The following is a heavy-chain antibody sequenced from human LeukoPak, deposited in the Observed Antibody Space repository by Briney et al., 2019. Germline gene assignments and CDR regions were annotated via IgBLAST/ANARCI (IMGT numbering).Heavy chain of an antibody. CDR3: ARYRFVVGATDSFDI. D-gene: IGHD1-26*01. CDR2: IHHDGSNK. Sequence: PGGSLRLSCAASGFTFSSYGMHWVRQAPGKGLDWVAFIHHDGSNKYYADSVRGRFTISRDNSKNTLYLQMNSLRAEDTAVYYCARYRFVVGATDSFDIWGQGTMVTVSS. CDR1: GFTFSSYG. V-gene: IGHV3-30*02. J-gene: IGHJ3*02.